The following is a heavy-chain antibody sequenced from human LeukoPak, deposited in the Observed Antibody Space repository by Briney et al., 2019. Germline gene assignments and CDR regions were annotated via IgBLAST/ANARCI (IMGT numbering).Heavy chain of an antibody. J-gene: IGHJ5*02. D-gene: IGHD4-17*01. V-gene: IGHV4-39*01. CDR3: ARRTPATVTERFDP. Sequence: SETLSLTCTASGGSISSNSYQWGWIRQPPGKGLEWIGSISDSGSTYYNPSLKSRVTISVDMSKNQFSLRLSSVAAADTAVYYCARRTPATVTERFDPWGQGTLVTVSS. CDR1: GGSISSNSYQ. CDR2: ISDSGST.